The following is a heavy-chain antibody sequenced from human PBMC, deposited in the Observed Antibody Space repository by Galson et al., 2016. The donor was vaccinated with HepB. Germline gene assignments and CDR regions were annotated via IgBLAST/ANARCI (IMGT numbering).Heavy chain of an antibody. V-gene: IGHV3-23*01. D-gene: IGHD1-26*01. J-gene: IGHJ4*02. CDR3: AKSSSGATPRPNFDY. CDR1: GFTFSSYA. Sequence: SLRLSCAAAGFTFSSYAMSWVRQAPGKGLEWVSALSGSGGSTYYADSVKGRFTISRDNSKCTLYLQMNSLRAEDTAVYYCAKSSSGATPRPNFDYWGQGTLVTVSS. CDR2: LSGSGGST.